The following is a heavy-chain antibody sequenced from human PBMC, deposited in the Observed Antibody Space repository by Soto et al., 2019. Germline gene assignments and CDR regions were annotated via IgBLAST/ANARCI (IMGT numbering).Heavy chain of an antibody. Sequence: PGGSLRLSCAASGFTFSSYSMNWVRQAPGKGLEWVSSISSSSSYIYYADSVKGRFTISRDNAKNSLYLQMNSLRAEDTAVYYCAKIYSGYDYPDNDYWGQGTPVTVSS. CDR2: ISSSSSYI. D-gene: IGHD5-12*01. CDR1: GFTFSSYS. V-gene: IGHV3-21*01. CDR3: AKIYSGYDYPDNDY. J-gene: IGHJ4*02.